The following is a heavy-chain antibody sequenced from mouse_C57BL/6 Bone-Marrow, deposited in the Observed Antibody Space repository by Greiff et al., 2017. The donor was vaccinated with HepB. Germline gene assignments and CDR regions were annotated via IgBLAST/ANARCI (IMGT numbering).Heavy chain of an antibody. Sequence: QVQLQQPGAELVRPGSSVKLSCKASGYTFTSYWMHWVKQRPIQGLEWIGNIDPSDSETHYNQKFKDKATLTVDKSSSTAYMQLSSLTSEDSAVYYCARGEGNPYYYAMDYWGQGTSVTVSS. D-gene: IGHD2-1*01. J-gene: IGHJ4*01. V-gene: IGHV1-52*01. CDR1: GYTFTSYW. CDR3: ARGEGNPYYYAMDY. CDR2: IDPSDSET.